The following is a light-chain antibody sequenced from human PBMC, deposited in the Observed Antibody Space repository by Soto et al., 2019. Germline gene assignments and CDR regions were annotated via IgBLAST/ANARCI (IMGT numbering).Light chain of an antibody. J-gene: IGKJ5*01. CDR3: QQLNSYPII. CDR2: AAS. Sequence: DIQLTQSPSFLSASVGDRVTITCRASHGISSYLAWYQQKPGKAPKLLIYAASTLQSGVPSRFSGSGSGTEFTLTISSLQPEDFATYYCQQLNSYPIIFGQGTRLEIK. V-gene: IGKV1-9*01. CDR1: HGISSY.